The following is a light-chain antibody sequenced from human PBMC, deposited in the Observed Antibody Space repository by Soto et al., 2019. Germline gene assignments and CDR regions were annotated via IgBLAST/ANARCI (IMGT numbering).Light chain of an antibody. CDR3: QQLFDSPIT. Sequence: DIQLTQSPSFLSPSIGESVTITCRASQVISTSLAWYQVKPGKAPKLLIYAAYTLESGVQSRFSATVSGTEFSLTITSLQPEDFATYYCQQLFDSPITFGQGTRLEIK. CDR1: QVISTS. J-gene: IGKJ5*01. CDR2: AAY. V-gene: IGKV1-9*01.